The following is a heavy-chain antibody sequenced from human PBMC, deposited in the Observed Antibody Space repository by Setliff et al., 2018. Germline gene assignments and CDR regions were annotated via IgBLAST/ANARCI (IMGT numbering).Heavy chain of an antibody. J-gene: IGHJ5*02. CDR3: ARDPNGDYVGAFDP. CDR2: IHSDGITT. D-gene: IGHD4-17*01. Sequence: GGSLRLSCVASSFNLANYAVTWVRQAPGKGLEWVSSIHSDGITTYYADSVKGRFTISRDNSRNTLSLQMSSLRAEDTASYYCARDPNGDYVGAFDPWGQGIVGTVSS. CDR1: SFNLANYA. V-gene: IGHV3-23*01.